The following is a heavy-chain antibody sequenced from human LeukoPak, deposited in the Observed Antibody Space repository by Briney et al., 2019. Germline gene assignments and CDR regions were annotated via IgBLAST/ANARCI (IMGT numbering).Heavy chain of an antibody. D-gene: IGHD3-3*01. V-gene: IGHV3-21*01. Sequence: GGSLRLSCAASGFTFSSYSMNWVRQAPGKGLEWGSSISSSSSYIYYADSVKGRFTISRDNAKNSLYLQMNSLRAEDTAVYYCARDSRLTISGVVIISPMDVWGKGTTVTVSS. CDR1: GFTFSSYS. CDR3: ARDSRLTISGVVIISPMDV. CDR2: ISSSSSYI. J-gene: IGHJ6*03.